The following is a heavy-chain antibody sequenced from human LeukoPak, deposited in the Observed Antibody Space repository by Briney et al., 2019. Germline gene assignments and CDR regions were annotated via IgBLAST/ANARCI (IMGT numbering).Heavy chain of an antibody. CDR3: AREVKSTSCYEVRD. V-gene: IGHV5-10-1*01. CDR1: GYSFTSYW. J-gene: IGHJ4*02. Sequence: GESLKISCKGSGYSFTSYWISWVRQMPGKGLEWMGRIDPSDSYTNYSPSFQGHVTTSADKSISTAYLQWSSLKASDTAMYYCAREVKSTSCYEVRDWGQGTLVTVSS. D-gene: IGHD2-2*01. CDR2: IDPSDSYT.